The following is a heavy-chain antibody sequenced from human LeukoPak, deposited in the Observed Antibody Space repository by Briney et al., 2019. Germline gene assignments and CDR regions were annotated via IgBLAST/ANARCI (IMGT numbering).Heavy chain of an antibody. J-gene: IGHJ4*02. D-gene: IGHD3-10*01. CDR2: IKPDGGEK. V-gene: IGHV3-7*01. CDR3: ARSRGVDY. CDR1: GFTFSNYW. Sequence: GGSLRLSCAASGFTFSNYWLSWVRQAPGKGLEWVANIKPDGGEKFYVDSVKGRFTISRDNAKSSLFLQMNSLRAEDTAVYYCARSRGVDYRGQGTLVTVSS.